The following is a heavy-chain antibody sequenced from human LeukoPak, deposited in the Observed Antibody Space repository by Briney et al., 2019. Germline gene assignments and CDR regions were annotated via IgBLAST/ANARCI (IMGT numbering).Heavy chain of an antibody. V-gene: IGHV3-23*01. CDR1: GFTFSNYA. J-gene: IGHJ4*02. D-gene: IGHD6-19*01. Sequence: GGSLRLSCAASGFTFSNYAMSWVRQAPGKGLEWVSVISGTGVFTYYADSVKGRFTISRDNSKSTLYLQMNRLRAEDTAIYYCAKRSCSGTTCYPLDYWGQGTLVTVSS. CDR2: ISGTGVFT. CDR3: AKRSCSGTTCYPLDY.